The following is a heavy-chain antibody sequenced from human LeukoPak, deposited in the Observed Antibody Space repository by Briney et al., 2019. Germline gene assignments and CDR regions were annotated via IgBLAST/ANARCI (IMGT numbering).Heavy chain of an antibody. D-gene: IGHD2/OR15-2a*01. CDR3: AKDLPGDYFAIDY. CDR1: GFTFDDYA. Sequence: TGGSLRLSCAASGFTFDDYAMHWVRQAPGKGLEWVSLISWDGGSTYYADSVKDRFTISRDNSKNSLYLQMNSLRAEDTAVYYCAKDLPGDYFAIDYWGQGTLVTVSS. J-gene: IGHJ4*02. V-gene: IGHV3-43D*03. CDR2: ISWDGGST.